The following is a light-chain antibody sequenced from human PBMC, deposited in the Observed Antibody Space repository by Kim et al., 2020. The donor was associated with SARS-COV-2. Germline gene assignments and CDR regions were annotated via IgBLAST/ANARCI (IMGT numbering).Light chain of an antibody. CDR3: QQRSNWPPET. Sequence: SPGERATLSCRASQSVSSYLAWYQQKPGQAPRLLIYDASNRATGIPARFSGSGSGTDFTLTISSLEPEDFAVYYCQQRSNWPPETFGQGTRLEIK. V-gene: IGKV3-11*01. CDR2: DAS. J-gene: IGKJ5*01. CDR1: QSVSSY.